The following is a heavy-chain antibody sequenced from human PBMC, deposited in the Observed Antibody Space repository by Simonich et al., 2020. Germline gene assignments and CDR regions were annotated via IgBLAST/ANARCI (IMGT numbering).Heavy chain of an antibody. D-gene: IGHD3-3*01. CDR3: ASRGWSGYYDY. J-gene: IGHJ4*02. CDR1: GGSISSYY. CDR2: IYYRGST. Sequence: QVQLQESGPGLVKPSETLSLTCTVSGGSISSYYWSWIRQPPGKGLEWIGYIYYRGSTNSNPALKSRVTISVDTSKTQFSLKLSSVTAADTAVYYCASRGWSGYYDYWGQGTLVTVSS. V-gene: IGHV4-59*08.